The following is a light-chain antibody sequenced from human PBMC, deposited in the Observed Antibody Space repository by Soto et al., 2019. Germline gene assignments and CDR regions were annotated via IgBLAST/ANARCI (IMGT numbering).Light chain of an antibody. CDR3: QQFSSYPLT. Sequence: EIILTQSPVTLSVSPGERATLSCRASQSVGSNLAWYQQKPGQAPRLLIYESSNRATGIAARFSGSGSGTDFTLTISRLEPEDFAVYYCQQFSSYPLTFGGGTKVDIK. V-gene: IGKV3D-15*01. CDR2: ESS. J-gene: IGKJ4*01. CDR1: QSVGSN.